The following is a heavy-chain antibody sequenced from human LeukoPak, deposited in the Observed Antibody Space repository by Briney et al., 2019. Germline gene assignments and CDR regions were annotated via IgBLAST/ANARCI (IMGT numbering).Heavy chain of an antibody. D-gene: IGHD6-13*01. J-gene: IGHJ4*02. CDR1: GFTFSSYA. V-gene: IGHV3-23*01. CDR2: ISGSGGST. Sequence: GGSLRLSCAASGFTFSSYARSWVRQAPGKGLEWVSAISGSGGSTYYADSVKGRFTISRDNSKNTLYLQMNSLRAEDTAVYYCAKALRGGAAAGSFDYWGQGTLVTVSS. CDR3: AKALRGGAAAGSFDY.